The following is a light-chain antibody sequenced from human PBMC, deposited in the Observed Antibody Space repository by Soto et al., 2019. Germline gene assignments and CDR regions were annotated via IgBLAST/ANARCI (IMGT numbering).Light chain of an antibody. Sequence: DIQMTQSPSSLSASVGDRVTITCRASQSISSYLNWYQREPGKAPKLLIYAASSLQSGVPSRFSGSGSGTDFTLTINSLHPEDVATYFCQQTASPPYTFGQGTKLEI. CDR2: AAS. J-gene: IGKJ2*01. CDR3: QQTASPPYT. V-gene: IGKV1-39*01. CDR1: QSISSY.